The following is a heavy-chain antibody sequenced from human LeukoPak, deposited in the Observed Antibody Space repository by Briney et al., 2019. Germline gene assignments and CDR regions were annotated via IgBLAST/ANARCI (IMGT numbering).Heavy chain of an antibody. D-gene: IGHD6-13*01. CDR1: GGSFSGYY. Sequence: SETLSLTCAVYGGSFSGYYWSWIRQPPGKGLEWIGEINHSGSTNYNPSLKSRVTISVDTSKNQFSLKLSSVTAAATAVYYCAREWEQQLVIDYWGQGTLVTVSS. CDR3: AREWEQQLVIDY. CDR2: INHSGST. J-gene: IGHJ4*02. V-gene: IGHV4-34*01.